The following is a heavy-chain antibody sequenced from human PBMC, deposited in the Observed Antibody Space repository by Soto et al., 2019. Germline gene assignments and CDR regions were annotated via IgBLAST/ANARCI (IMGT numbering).Heavy chain of an antibody. CDR3: ARTTFNDFWSGYLDY. Sequence: SETLSLTCTVSGGSISSGGYYCSWIRQHPGKGLEWIGYIYYSGSTYYNPSLKSRVTISVDTSKNQFSLKLSSVTAADTAVYYCARTTFNDFWSGYLDYWGQGTLVTVSS. V-gene: IGHV4-31*03. J-gene: IGHJ4*02. CDR2: IYYSGST. CDR1: GGSISSGGYY. D-gene: IGHD3-3*01.